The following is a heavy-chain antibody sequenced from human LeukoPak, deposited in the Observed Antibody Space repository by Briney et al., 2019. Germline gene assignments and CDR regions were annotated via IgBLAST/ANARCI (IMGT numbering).Heavy chain of an antibody. CDR1: GXSXSGYY. CDR3: ARGRILARYCSSTSCYTRDWFDP. V-gene: IGHV4-34*01. J-gene: IGHJ5*02. CDR2: INHSGSN. D-gene: IGHD2-2*02. Sequence: CAXYGXSXSGYYWSWVRQPPGKGLEWIGEINHSGSNNYNPSLKRRVTISVDTSKNQFSLKLSSVTAADTAVYYCARGRILARYCSSTSCYTRDWFDPWGQGTLVTVSS.